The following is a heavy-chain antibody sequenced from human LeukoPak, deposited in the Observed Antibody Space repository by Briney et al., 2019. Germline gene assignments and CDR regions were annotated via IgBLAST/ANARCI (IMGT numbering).Heavy chain of an antibody. CDR2: INPNSGGT. CDR1: GYTFTGYY. J-gene: IGHJ4*02. CDR3: ARDLWGHGVAGTGY. Sequence: ASVKASCKASGYTFTGYYMHWVRQAPGQGLEWMGWINPNSGGTNYAQKFQGRVTMTRDTSISTAYMELSRLRSDDTAVYYCARDLWGHGVAGTGYWGQGTLVTVSS. V-gene: IGHV1-2*02. D-gene: IGHD6-19*01.